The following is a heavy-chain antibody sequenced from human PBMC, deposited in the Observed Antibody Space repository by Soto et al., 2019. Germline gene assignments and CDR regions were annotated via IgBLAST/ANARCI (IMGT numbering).Heavy chain of an antibody. CDR1: GFTFSSYG. Sequence: VGSLRLSCAASGFTFSSYGMHWVRQAPGKGLEWVAVIWYDGSNKYYADSVKGRFTISRDNSKNTLYLQMNSLRAEDTAVYYCARVESGCSSTSCYPRYGMDVWGQGTTVTVSS. D-gene: IGHD2-2*01. CDR3: ARVESGCSSTSCYPRYGMDV. CDR2: IWYDGSNK. J-gene: IGHJ6*02. V-gene: IGHV3-33*01.